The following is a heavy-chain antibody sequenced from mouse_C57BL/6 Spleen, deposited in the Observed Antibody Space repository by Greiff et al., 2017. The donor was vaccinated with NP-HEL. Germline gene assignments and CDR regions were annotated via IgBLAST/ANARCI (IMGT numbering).Heavy chain of an antibody. Sequence: VQLQQSGTELVKPGASVKLSCKASGYTFTSYWMHWVKQRPGQGLEWIGNINPSNGGTNYNEKFKSKATLTVDKSSSTSYMQLSSLTSEDSAVYYCARPNGYDGTWFAYWGQGTLVTVSA. CDR2: INPSNGGT. CDR3: ARPNGYDGTWFAY. J-gene: IGHJ3*01. CDR1: GYTFTSYW. D-gene: IGHD2-2*01. V-gene: IGHV1-53*01.